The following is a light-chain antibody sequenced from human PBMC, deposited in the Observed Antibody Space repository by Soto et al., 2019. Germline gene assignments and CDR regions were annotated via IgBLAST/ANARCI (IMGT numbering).Light chain of an antibody. CDR1: QAFRNY. V-gene: IGKV1-27*01. Sequence: DFRMTQSPSSLSASVGDRVTITCRASQAFRNYLAWYQQKPGKVPKVLIYAASTLQSGVPSRFSGSGSGTDFTLTISNLQPEYVATYYCQKYDNAEWTFGQGTRVEIK. CDR2: AAS. J-gene: IGKJ1*01. CDR3: QKYDNAEWT.